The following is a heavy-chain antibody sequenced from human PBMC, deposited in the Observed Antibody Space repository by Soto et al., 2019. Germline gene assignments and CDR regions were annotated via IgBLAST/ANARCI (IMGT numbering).Heavy chain of an antibody. CDR3: ARAGYDFWSGYYRYYYYGMDV. Sequence: GGSLRLSCAASGFTFSSYAMHWVRQAPGKGLEWVAVISYDGSNKYYADSVKGRFTISRDNSKNTLYLQMNSLRVEDTAVYYCARAGYDFWSGYYRYYYYGMDVWGQGTTVTVSS. V-gene: IGHV3-30-3*01. CDR2: ISYDGSNK. D-gene: IGHD3-3*01. J-gene: IGHJ6*02. CDR1: GFTFSSYA.